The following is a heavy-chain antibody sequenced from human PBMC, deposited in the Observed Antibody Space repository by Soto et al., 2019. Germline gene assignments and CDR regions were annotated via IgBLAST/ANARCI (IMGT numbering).Heavy chain of an antibody. Sequence: SETLSLTCTVSGGSISSSSYYWGWIRQPPGKGLEWIGSIYYSGSTYYNPSLKSRVTISVDTSKNQFSLKLSSVTAADTAVYYCARPTYYDFWSGDYYYGMDVWGQGTTVTVS. D-gene: IGHD3-3*01. CDR3: ARPTYYDFWSGDYYYGMDV. J-gene: IGHJ6*02. V-gene: IGHV4-39*01. CDR2: IYYSGST. CDR1: GGSISSSSYY.